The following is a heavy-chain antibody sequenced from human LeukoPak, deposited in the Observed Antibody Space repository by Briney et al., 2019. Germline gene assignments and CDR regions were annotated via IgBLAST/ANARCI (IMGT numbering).Heavy chain of an antibody. J-gene: IGHJ4*02. D-gene: IGHD3-10*01. Sequence: ASVKVSCKASGHTFTSYYMHWVRQAPGQGLEWMGIISPSGYSTSYAQTFQGGVTMTRDTSTSTVYVELSSLRPEDTAVYYCARGRGSGSYQEYHFDYWGQGSLVTVSS. CDR2: ISPSGYST. CDR3: ARGRGSGSYQEYHFDY. V-gene: IGHV1-46*01. CDR1: GHTFTSYY.